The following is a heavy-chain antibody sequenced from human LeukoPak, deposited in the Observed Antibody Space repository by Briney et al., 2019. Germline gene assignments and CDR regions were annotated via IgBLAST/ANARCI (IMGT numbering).Heavy chain of an antibody. CDR3: AKGRDKYQLLSKNWFDP. Sequence: PGRSLRLSCAASGFTFDDYAMHWGRQAPGKGLEWVSGISWNSGSIGYADSVKGRFTISRDNAKNSLYLQMNSLRAEDTALYYCAKGRDKYQLLSKNWFDPWGQGTLVTVSS. J-gene: IGHJ5*02. D-gene: IGHD2-2*01. CDR1: GFTFDDYA. V-gene: IGHV3-9*01. CDR2: ISWNSGSI.